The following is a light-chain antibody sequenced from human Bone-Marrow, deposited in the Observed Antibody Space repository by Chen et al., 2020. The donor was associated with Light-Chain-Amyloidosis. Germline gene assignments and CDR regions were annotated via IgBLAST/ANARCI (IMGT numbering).Light chain of an antibody. CDR2: AAS. V-gene: IGKV1-39*01. CDR1: QSITNP. CDR3: QQYYTTPRT. J-gene: IGKJ1*01. Sequence: DIPMTQSPSSPSSSVGDRVTITCRASQSITNPVNWYQQKPGKAPKLLIYAASSLQSGVPSRFSGSESGTEYTLTISSLQPEDFATYYCQQYYTTPRTFGQGTKVEIK.